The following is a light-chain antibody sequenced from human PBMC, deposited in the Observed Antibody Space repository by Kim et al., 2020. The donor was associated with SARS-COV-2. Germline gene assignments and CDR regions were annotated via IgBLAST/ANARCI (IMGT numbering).Light chain of an antibody. J-gene: IGKJ1*01. V-gene: IGKV3-15*01. CDR2: TAS. CDR1: ESVGND. CDR3: QQYTAWPLA. Sequence: VSPGERATLSCRASESVGNDLAWYQQKVGQAPRLLIYTASTRATDIPARFSGTGSGTEFTLTISSLQSEDFAVYYCQQYTAWPLAFGQGTKVDIK.